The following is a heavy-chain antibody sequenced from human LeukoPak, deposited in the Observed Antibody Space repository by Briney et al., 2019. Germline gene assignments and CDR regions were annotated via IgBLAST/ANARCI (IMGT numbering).Heavy chain of an antibody. CDR3: SRGGNFAF. J-gene: IGHJ4*02. Sequence: SETLSLTCAVSGYSISSGYYWGWIRQPPGKGLEWIGSINRSGSTYYNPSLKSRVTISIDTSKNQFSLNLSSVTAADTAVYYCSRGGNFAFWGQGALVTVSS. CDR1: GYSISSGYY. V-gene: IGHV4-38-2*01. CDR2: INRSGST.